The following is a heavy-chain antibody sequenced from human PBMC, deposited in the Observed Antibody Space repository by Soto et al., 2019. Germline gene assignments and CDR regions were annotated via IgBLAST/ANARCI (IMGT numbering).Heavy chain of an antibody. Sequence: SETLSLTCTVSGASISSGVFYWSWIRQTPGKGLEWIGNIYYRGMTNYNPSLKSRPTISQDASRNLFSLNLTSVTAADTAVYFCARAQARNGYSQSFDIWGQGSLVT. V-gene: IGHV4-30-4*01. CDR1: GASISSGVFY. CDR3: ARAQARNGYSQSFDI. CDR2: IYYRGMT. D-gene: IGHD5-18*01. J-gene: IGHJ3*02.